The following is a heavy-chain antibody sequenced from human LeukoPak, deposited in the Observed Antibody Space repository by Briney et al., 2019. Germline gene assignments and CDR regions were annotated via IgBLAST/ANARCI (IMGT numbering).Heavy chain of an antibody. Sequence: SETLSLTCTVSGYSISSGYYWGWIRQPPGKGLEGIGSIYHSGSTYYNPSLKSRVTISVDTSKNHFSLKLSSVTAADTAVYYCARSNRPEYYYYYYYMDVWGKGTTVTVSS. J-gene: IGHJ6*03. CDR2: IYHSGST. V-gene: IGHV4-38-2*02. CDR3: ARSNRPEYYYYYYYMDV. CDR1: GYSISSGYY.